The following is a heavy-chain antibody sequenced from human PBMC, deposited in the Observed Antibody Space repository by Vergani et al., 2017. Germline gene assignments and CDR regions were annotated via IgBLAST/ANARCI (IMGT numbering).Heavy chain of an antibody. V-gene: IGHV3-15*05. CDR3: WDTNYANSWDF. D-gene: IGHD2-8*01. Sequence: EVQLVESGGGLVQPGGSQRLSCVASGFTFRNNAMSWVRQSPGKGLEYIGLSKPKTEGGTTHYNAAMKGRVTISRDDSKSVLFLEMTNLAPEDTAVYYCWDTNYANSWDFWGQGSLVTVSS. CDR1: GFTFRNNA. J-gene: IGHJ4*02. CDR2: SKPKTEGGTT.